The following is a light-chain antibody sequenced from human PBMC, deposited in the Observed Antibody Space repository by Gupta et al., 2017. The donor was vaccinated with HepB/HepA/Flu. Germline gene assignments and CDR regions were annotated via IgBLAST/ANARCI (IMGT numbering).Light chain of an antibody. CDR1: QSLVFTDGNIY. V-gene: IGKV2-30*01. Sequence: DAVMTQSPLSLPVTLGQPDSIPCRSSQSLVFTDGNIYLSWFHQRPGQSPRRLIYKVSNRESGVPDRFSGSGSGTDFTLKISRVEAEDVVVYYCMQSTQWRWTIGQGTKVEIK. CDR2: KVS. CDR3: MQSTQWRWT. J-gene: IGKJ1*01.